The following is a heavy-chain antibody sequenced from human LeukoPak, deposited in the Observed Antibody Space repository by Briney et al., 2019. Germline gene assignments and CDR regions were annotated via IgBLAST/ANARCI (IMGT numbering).Heavy chain of an antibody. D-gene: IGHD4-17*01. V-gene: IGHV4-34*01. CDR1: GVSFDDYY. J-gene: IGHJ4*02. CDR3: TRMTTGHNY. CDR2: INHSGYT. Sequence: PSETLSLTCAVSGVSFDDYYWAWVRQTPGKGLEWIGEINHSGYTNDSPSLKSRVTLSIDTSRKQFSLNLRSVTVADAGIYYCTRMTTGHNYWGQGTLVTVSS.